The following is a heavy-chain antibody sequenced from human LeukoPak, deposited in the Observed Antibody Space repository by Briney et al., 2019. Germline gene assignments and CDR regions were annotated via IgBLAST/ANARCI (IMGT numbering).Heavy chain of an antibody. CDR1: GYTFTGYY. V-gene: IGHV1-18*04. Sequence: ASVKVSCKASGYTFTGYYMHWVRQAPGQGLEWMGWISAYNGNTNYAQKLQGRVTMTTDTSTSTAYMELRSLRSDDTAVYYCASERIAVAGPGPRPYYYYYGMDVWGQGTTVTVSS. D-gene: IGHD6-19*01. CDR2: ISAYNGNT. CDR3: ASERIAVAGPGPRPYYYYYGMDV. J-gene: IGHJ6*02.